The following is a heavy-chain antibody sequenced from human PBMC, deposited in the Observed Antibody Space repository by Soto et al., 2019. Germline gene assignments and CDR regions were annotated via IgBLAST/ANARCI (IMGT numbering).Heavy chain of an antibody. V-gene: IGHV3-23*01. J-gene: IGHJ4*02. D-gene: IGHD2-15*01. Sequence: GGSLRLSCAASGFTFSSYAMSCVRQAPGKGLEWVSAISGSGGSTYYADSVKGRFTISRDNSKNTLYLQMNSLRAEDTAVYYCAKIDTEYCSGGSCHRGYFDYWGQGTLVTVSS. CDR2: ISGSGGST. CDR1: GFTFSSYA. CDR3: AKIDTEYCSGGSCHRGYFDY.